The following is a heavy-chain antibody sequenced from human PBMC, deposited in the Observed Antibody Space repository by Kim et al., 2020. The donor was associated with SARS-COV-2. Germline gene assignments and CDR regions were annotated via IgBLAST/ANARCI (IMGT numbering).Heavy chain of an antibody. CDR1: GGSISSSSYY. J-gene: IGHJ4*02. CDR3: ARLPHGITSFGVVIQYYFYY. V-gene: IGHV4-39*01. CDR2: IYYSGNT. D-gene: IGHD3-3*01. Sequence: SETLSLTCTVSGGSISSSSYYWGWIRQPPGKGLEWIGSIYYSGNTYYNPSLKSRVTISVDTSKNQFSLRLSSVTAADTAVYYCARLPHGITSFGVVIQYYFYYWGQGTLVAVSS.